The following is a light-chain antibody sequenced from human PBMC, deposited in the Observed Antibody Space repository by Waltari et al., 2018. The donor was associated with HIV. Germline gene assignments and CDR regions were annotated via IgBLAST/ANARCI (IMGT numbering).Light chain of an antibody. V-gene: IGLV2-14*03. CDR2: GVN. J-gene: IGLJ2*01. CDR3: ASYSRSSTLML. Sequence: QSALTQPASVSGSPGQSVTISCSGTDSDIGASDYVSWYQKQPDTAPTLIVYGVNKRPSMISNSSSWSKSANTASLTISGLQGEDEADYYCASYSRSSTLMLFGGGTHLTVL. CDR1: DSDIGASDY.